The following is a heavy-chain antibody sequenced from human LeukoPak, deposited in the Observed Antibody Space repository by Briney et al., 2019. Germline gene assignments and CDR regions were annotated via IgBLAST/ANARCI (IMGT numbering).Heavy chain of an antibody. V-gene: IGHV4-31*03. D-gene: IGHD3-10*01. CDR1: GGSISSGGYY. CDR2: IYYSGST. Sequence: SQTLSLTCTVSGGSISSGGYYWSWIRQHPGKGLEWIGYIYYSGSTYYNPSLKSRVTISVDTSKNQFSLKLSSVTAADTAVYYCARAPGDSYCYYGMDVWGQGTTVTVSS. J-gene: IGHJ6*02. CDR3: ARAPGDSYCYYGMDV.